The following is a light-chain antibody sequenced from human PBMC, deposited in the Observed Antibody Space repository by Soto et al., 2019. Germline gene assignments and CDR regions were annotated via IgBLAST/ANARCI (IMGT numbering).Light chain of an antibody. J-gene: IGKJ1*01. CDR3: QQCYMRWT. CDR1: QSIGRF. Sequence: DIQMTQSPSTRSASLGDRVTITCRASQSIGRFLAWYQHQPGKAPKLLIYDASTLESGVPSRFSGTGSGTEFTFSITSMQPEYFGTYYCQQCYMRWTFCQGTKVDIK. CDR2: DAS. V-gene: IGKV1-5*01.